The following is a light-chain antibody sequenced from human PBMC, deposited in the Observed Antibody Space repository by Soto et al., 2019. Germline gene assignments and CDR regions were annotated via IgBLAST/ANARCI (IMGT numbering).Light chain of an antibody. V-gene: IGKV3-15*01. Sequence: EIVMTQSPATLSVSPGERATLPCRASQSVSSNLAWYQQKPGQAPRLLIYGASTRATGIPARFSGSRSGTEFTLTISSLQSEDFAVYYCQQYNNWPPTFGQGTRLEIK. CDR2: GAS. CDR1: QSVSSN. J-gene: IGKJ5*01. CDR3: QQYNNWPPT.